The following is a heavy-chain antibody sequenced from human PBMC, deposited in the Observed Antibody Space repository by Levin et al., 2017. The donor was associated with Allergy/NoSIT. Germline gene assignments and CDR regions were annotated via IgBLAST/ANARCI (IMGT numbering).Heavy chain of an antibody. V-gene: IGHV3-30-3*01. CDR2: ISYDGSNK. CDR3: ARASSGSCYSCAFDI. CDR1: GFTFSSYA. Sequence: GESLKISCAASGFTFSSYAMHWVHQAPGKGLEWVAVISYDGSNKYYADSVKGRFTISRDNSKNTLYLQMNSLRAEDTAVYYCARASSGSCYSCAFDIWGQGTMVTVSS. J-gene: IGHJ3*02. D-gene: IGHD2-15*01.